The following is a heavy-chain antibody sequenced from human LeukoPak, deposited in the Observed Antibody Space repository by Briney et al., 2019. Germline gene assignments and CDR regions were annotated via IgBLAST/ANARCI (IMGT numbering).Heavy chain of an antibody. J-gene: IGHJ4*02. CDR3: ARVPYVWFGDTFPPYFGY. V-gene: IGHV4-59*01. CDR1: GGSISSYY. Sequence: SETLSLTCTVSGGSISSYYWSWIRQPPGKGLEWIGYIYYSGSTNYNPSLKSRVTISVDTSKNQFSLKLSSVTAADTAVYYCARVPYVWFGDTFPPYFGYWGQGTLVTVSS. D-gene: IGHD3-10*01. CDR2: IYYSGST.